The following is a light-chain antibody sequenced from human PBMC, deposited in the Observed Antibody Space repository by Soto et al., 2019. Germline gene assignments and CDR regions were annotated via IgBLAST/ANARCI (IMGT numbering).Light chain of an antibody. CDR2: GAS. CDR1: QSINNY. J-gene: IGKJ1*01. CDR3: QQYNNWPQT. Sequence: DIHITQSPSSLSSSVGDRVTITCRASQSINNYLSWYQQKPGKAPNLLIFGASTLQSGVPSRFSGSGSGTDFTLTISSLQSEDFAEYHCQQYNNWPQTFGQGTKVDIK. V-gene: IGKV1-39*01.